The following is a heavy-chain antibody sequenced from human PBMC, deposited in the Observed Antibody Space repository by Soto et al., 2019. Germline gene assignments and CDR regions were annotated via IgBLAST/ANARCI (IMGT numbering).Heavy chain of an antibody. CDR3: AKVFSPEGGNYFDY. J-gene: IGHJ4*02. CDR1: GFTFSNYA. Sequence: GGSLRLSCAASGFTFSNYAMNWVRQAPGKGLEWVSAISNSFSDGNTHYADSVKGRFTISRDNDKNTVFLEMSSLRAEDTAVYYCAKVFSPEGGNYFDYWGQGTLVTVSS. CDR2: ISNSFSDGNT. V-gene: IGHV3-23*01.